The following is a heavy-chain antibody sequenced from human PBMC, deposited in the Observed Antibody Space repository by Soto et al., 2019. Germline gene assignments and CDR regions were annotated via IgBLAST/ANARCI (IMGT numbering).Heavy chain of an antibody. CDR1: GYTFTGYY. CDR3: ARGGILTGYNYYYGMDV. CDR2: INPNSGGT. V-gene: IGHV1-2*04. Sequence: PSVKVSCKASGYTFTGYYMHWVRQAPGQGLEWMGWINPNSGGTNYAQKFQGWVTMTRDTSISTAYMELSRLRSDDTAVYYCARGGILTGYNYYYGMDVWGQGTTVTVSS. D-gene: IGHD3-9*01. J-gene: IGHJ6*02.